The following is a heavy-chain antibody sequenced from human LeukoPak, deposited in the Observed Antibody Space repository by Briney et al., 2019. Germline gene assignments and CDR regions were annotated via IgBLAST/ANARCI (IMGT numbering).Heavy chain of an antibody. CDR3: ARGGYSYDY. CDR2: IRGSSSSI. CDR1: GFIFSSYA. V-gene: IGHV3-21*06. Sequence: GGSLRLSCVASGFIFSSYAMSWVRQAPGKGLEWVSSIRGSSSSIYYADSVKGRFTISRDNAKNSLYLQMNSLRAEDTAVYYCARGGYSYDYWGQGTLVTVSS. J-gene: IGHJ4*02. D-gene: IGHD5-18*01.